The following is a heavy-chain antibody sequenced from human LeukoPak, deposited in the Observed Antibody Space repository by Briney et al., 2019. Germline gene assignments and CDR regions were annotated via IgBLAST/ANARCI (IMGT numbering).Heavy chain of an antibody. V-gene: IGHV3-7*01. CDR3: AKDLSYSDSSGYQYYFVY. J-gene: IGHJ4*02. CDR1: GFTFSSYW. Sequence: GGSLRLSCATSGFTFSSYWMSWVRQAPGKGLEWVANIKQDGSEKYYVDSVKGRFTISRDNAKNSLYLQMNSLRAEDTALYYCAKDLSYSDSSGYQYYFVYWGQGTMVTVSS. CDR2: IKQDGSEK. D-gene: IGHD3-22*01.